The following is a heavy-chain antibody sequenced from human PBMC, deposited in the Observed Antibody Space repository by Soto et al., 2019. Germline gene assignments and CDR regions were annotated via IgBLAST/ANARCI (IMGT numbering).Heavy chain of an antibody. D-gene: IGHD3-16*01. CDR2: IYYSGST. Sequence: SEPLSLTCTVSGGSISSYYWSWIRQPPGKGLEWIGYIYYSGSTNYNPSLKSRVTISVDTSKNQFSLKLSSVTAADTAVYYCARSRGGYFDYWGQGTLVTVSS. V-gene: IGHV4-59*01. CDR3: ARSRGGYFDY. J-gene: IGHJ4*02. CDR1: GGSISSYY.